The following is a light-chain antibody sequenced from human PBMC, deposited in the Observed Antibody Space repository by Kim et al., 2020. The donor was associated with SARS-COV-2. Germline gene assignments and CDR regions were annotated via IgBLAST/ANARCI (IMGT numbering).Light chain of an antibody. CDR1: SSNIGSYT. Sequence: QSVLTQPPSTSGTPGQRVTISCSGGSSNIGSYTVNWYQQLPGTAPKLLIYSNNQRPSGVPDRFSGSKSGTSASLAIRGLQSEDEADYYCAAGDDSLNGVVFGGGTRVTVL. CDR3: AAGDDSLNGVV. CDR2: SNN. V-gene: IGLV1-44*01. J-gene: IGLJ3*02.